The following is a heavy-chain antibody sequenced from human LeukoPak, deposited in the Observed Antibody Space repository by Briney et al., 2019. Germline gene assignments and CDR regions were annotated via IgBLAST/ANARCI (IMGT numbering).Heavy chain of an antibody. CDR3: AELGIAMIGGV. CDR1: GFTFSSYE. V-gene: IGHV3-48*03. D-gene: IGHD3-10*02. Sequence: GGSLRLSCAASGFTFSSYEMNWVRQAPGKGLEWVSYISSSGSTIYYADSVKGRFTISRDNAKNSLYLQMNSLRAEDTAGYYCAELGIAMIGGVWGKGTTVTISS. J-gene: IGHJ6*04. CDR2: ISSSGSTI.